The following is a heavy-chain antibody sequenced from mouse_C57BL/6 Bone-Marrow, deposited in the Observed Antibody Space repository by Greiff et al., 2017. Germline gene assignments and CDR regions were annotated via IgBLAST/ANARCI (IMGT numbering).Heavy chain of an antibody. CDR3: ARRGPFAY. CDR1: GYTFTSYW. V-gene: IGHV1-59*01. Sequence: QVQLQQPGAELVRPGTSVKLSCKASGYTFTSYWMHWVKQRPGQGLEWIGVIDPSDSYTNYNQKFKGKATLTVDTSASTAYMQLSILTSEDSAVYYCARRGPFAYWGQGTLVTVSA. J-gene: IGHJ3*01. CDR2: IDPSDSYT.